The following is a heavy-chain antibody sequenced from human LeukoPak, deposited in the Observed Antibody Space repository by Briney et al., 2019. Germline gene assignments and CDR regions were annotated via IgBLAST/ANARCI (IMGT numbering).Heavy chain of an antibody. CDR2: IIPIFGTA. D-gene: IGHD6-19*01. J-gene: IGHJ4*02. Sequence: VASVKVSCKASGGTVSSYAISWVRQAPGQGLEWMGGIIPIFGTANYAQKFQGRVTITADKSTSTAYMELSSLRSEDTAVYYCARSYLAGTGYYFDYWGQGTLVTVSS. V-gene: IGHV1-69*06. CDR1: GGTVSSYA. CDR3: ARSYLAGTGYYFDY.